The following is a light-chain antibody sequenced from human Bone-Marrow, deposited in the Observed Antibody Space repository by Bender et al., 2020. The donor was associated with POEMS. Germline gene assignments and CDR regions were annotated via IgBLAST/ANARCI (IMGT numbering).Light chain of an antibody. CDR1: SRDVGNDNL. CDR3: CSYAGLRTYV. J-gene: IGLJ1*01. V-gene: IGLV2-23*02. Sequence: QSALTQPASVSGSPGQSITISCTGTSRDVGNDNLVSWYQQYPGKAPKLIIYEVSKRSSGVPYRISGSKSGNTVFLTISGLQAEDEADYFCCSYAGLRTYVFGSGTKVTVL. CDR2: EVS.